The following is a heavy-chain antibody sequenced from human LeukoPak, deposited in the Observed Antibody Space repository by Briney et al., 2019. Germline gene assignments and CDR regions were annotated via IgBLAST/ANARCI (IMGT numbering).Heavy chain of an antibody. J-gene: IGHJ4*02. CDR2: ISSSGSTM. CDR1: GFTFSDYY. D-gene: IGHD2-15*01. CDR3: ARDYALLYCDY. Sequence: GGSLRLSCAASGFTFSDYYMSWIRQAPGKGLEWVSYISSSGSTMYYADSVKGRFTISRDNAKNSLYLQMNSLRAEGTAVYYCARDYALLYCDYWGQGTLVTVSS. V-gene: IGHV3-11*01.